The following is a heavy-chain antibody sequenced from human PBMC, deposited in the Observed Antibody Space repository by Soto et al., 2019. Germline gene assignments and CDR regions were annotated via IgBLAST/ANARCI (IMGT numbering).Heavy chain of an antibody. V-gene: IGHV1-69*02. CDR2: IIPILGIA. CDR1: GGTFSSYT. J-gene: IGHJ4*02. Sequence: GASVKVSCKASGGTFSSYTISWVRQAPGQGLEWMGRIIPILGIANYAQKFQGRVTITADKSTSTAYMELSSLRSEDTAVYYCARAHMVRGVIPFDYWGQGTLVTVSS. CDR3: ARAHMVRGVIPFDY. D-gene: IGHD3-10*01.